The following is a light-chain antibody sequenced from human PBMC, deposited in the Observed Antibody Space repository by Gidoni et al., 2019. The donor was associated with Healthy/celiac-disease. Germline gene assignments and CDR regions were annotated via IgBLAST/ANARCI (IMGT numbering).Light chain of an antibody. CDR3: QQYGSSPWT. J-gene: IGKJ1*01. CDR1: QSVSVNY. Sequence: EIVLTQSPGTLSVSPGERATLSCRASQSVSVNYVAWYQQIPGQAPRLLIYGASRRARGIPDRFSGSGSGTDFTLTISRLEPEDFAMYHCQQYGSSPWTFGQGTKVEIK. CDR2: GAS. V-gene: IGKV3-20*01.